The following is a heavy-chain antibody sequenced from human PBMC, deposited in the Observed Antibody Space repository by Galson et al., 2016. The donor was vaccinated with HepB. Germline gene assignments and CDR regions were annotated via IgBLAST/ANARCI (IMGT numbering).Heavy chain of an antibody. CDR3: AKDRNTVVTYGMDV. CDR2: ISGSGGST. Sequence: SLRLSCAASGFTFTNYWMTWVRQAPGKGLEWVSAISGSGGSTYYADSVKGRFTISRDNSKNTLYLQINSLKAEDTAVYYCAKDRNTVVTYGMDVWGQGTTVTVSS. V-gene: IGHV3-23*01. J-gene: IGHJ6*02. CDR1: GFTFTNYW. D-gene: IGHD4-23*01.